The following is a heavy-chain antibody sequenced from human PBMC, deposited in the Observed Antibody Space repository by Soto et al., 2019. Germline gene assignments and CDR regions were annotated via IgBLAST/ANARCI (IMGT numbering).Heavy chain of an antibody. CDR2: INAGNGNT. J-gene: IGHJ6*02. CDR3: ARDPNDSGAYAHHYYYGMDV. Sequence: APVKSSARVPGTPFTSYSRTWVRQAPGQRLEGAVWINAGNGNTKYAEKFPDRVTITRDTSRSTAYMEVSRLRSEVTAVYYCARDPNDSGAYAHHYYYGMDVWGQGTTVTVSS. D-gene: IGHD3-22*01. CDR1: GTPFTSYS. V-gene: IGHV1-3*01.